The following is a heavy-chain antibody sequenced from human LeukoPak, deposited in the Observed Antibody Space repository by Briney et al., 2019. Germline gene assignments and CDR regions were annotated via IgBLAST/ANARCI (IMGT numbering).Heavy chain of an antibody. D-gene: IGHD5-24*01. Sequence: GESLKISCKGSGYSIPDYWIDWVRQMPGQGLEWMGIIYPADSDTRYSPSFQGQVTISADKSINTAYLQWSTLKASDTATYYCARRRGDGYNSPFDYWGQGTLVTVPS. CDR3: ARRRGDGYNSPFDY. CDR1: GYSIPDYW. CDR2: IYPADSDT. V-gene: IGHV5-51*01. J-gene: IGHJ4*02.